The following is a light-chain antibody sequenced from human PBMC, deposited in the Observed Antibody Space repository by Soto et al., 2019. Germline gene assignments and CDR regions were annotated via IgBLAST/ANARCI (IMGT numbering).Light chain of an antibody. CDR1: SSDVGGYNY. J-gene: IGLJ1*01. CDR2: DVS. Sequence: QSVLTQPASVSGSPGQSITISCTGTSSDVGGYNYVSWYQQHPGKATKLMIYDVSHRPSGVSSRFSGSKSGNTASLTISGLQAEDEADYYCRSYTSSSTPYVFGTGTKLTVL. CDR3: RSYTSSSTPYV. V-gene: IGLV2-14*01.